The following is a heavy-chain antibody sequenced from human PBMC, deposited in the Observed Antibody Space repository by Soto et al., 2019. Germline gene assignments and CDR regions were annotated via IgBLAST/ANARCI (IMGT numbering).Heavy chain of an antibody. V-gene: IGHV5-51*01. J-gene: IGHJ3*02. CDR3: AKHSNSASYYWAVDI. D-gene: IGHD1-26*01. CDR2: IYPDDSDA. Sequence: GESLKISCKGSGYSFSNYWLVWVRQMPGKGLEWMGIIYPDDSDARYSPSFQGQVTISADKSISTAYLQWSRLKASDTAMYYCAKHSNSASYYWAVDIWGQGKMVTVSS. CDR1: GYSFSNYW.